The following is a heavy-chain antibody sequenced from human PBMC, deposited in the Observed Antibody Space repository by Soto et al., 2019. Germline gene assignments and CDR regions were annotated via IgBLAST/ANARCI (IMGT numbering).Heavy chain of an antibody. CDR2: INWNGNYI. D-gene: IGHD2-15*01. V-gene: IGHV3-9*01. J-gene: IGHJ4*02. CDR1: AFTFGDFA. Sequence: GGSLRLSFTASAFTFGDFAMHWVRQVPGKGLEWVSGINWNGNYIGYADSVKGRFTVSRDNAKNSLYLQMNSLRPEDTALYFCARAPTGGTWPVYFDWWGRGTLVTVSS. CDR3: ARAPTGGTWPVYFDW.